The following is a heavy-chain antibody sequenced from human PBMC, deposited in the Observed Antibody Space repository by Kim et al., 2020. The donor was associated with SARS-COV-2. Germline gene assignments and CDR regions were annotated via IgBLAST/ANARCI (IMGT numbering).Heavy chain of an antibody. V-gene: IGHV4-59*08. CDR1: GGSISSYY. CDR2: IYYSGST. CDR3: ARHGASYGGKGPFDC. Sequence: SETLSLTCTVSGGSISSYYWSWIRQPPGKGLEWIGYIYYSGSTKYNPSLKRRVTISADKSKNQFSLKLSSVTAADTAVYYCARHGASYGGKGPFDCWGQGTLVTVSS. J-gene: IGHJ4*02. D-gene: IGHD4-17*01.